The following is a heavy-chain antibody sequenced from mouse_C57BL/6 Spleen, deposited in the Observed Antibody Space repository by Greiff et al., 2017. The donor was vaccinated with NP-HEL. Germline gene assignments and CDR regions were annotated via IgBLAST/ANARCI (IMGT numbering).Heavy chain of an antibody. CDR2: INPYNGGT. V-gene: IGHV1-19*01. D-gene: IGHD4-1*01. CDR3: ARDWYYFDY. J-gene: IGHJ2*01. Sequence: VQLQQSGPVLVKPGASVKMSCKASGYTFTDYYMNWVKQSHGKSLEWIGVINPYNGGTSYNQKFKGKATLTVDKSSSTAYMELNSLTSEDSAVYYCARDWYYFDYWGQGTTLTVSS. CDR1: GYTFTDYY.